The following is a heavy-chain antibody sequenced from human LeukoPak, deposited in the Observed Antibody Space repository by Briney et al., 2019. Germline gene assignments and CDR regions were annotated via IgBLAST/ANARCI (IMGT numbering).Heavy chain of an antibody. CDR3: AKDSTGTTIHLDY. Sequence: FLRDSSAASGFTFRSHGMHRVRQASGKGLEWVAVIWYDGSNKYYSDSVKGRFTISRDNSKNTLYRQMNSLRAEDTAVYYCAKDSTGTTIHLDYWGQGTLVTVSS. CDR2: IWYDGSNK. D-gene: IGHD1-7*01. J-gene: IGHJ4*02. V-gene: IGHV3-33*06. CDR1: GFTFRSHG.